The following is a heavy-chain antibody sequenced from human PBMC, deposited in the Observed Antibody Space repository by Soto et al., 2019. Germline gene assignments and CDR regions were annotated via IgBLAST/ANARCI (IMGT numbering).Heavy chain of an antibody. CDR3: ARGRTYQLLVNYYGMDV. CDR1: GYTFPSYD. V-gene: IGHV1-8*01. CDR2: MNPNSGNT. J-gene: IGHJ6*02. Sequence: ASVKVSCKASGYTFPSYDINWVRQATGQGLEWMGWMNPNSGNTGYAQKFQGRVTMTRNTSISTAYMELSSLRSEDTAVYYCARGRTYQLLVNYYGMDVCGQGTTVTVSS. D-gene: IGHD2-2*01.